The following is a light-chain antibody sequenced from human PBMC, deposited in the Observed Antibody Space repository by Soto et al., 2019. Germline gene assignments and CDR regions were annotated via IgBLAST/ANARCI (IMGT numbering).Light chain of an antibody. CDR2: GAS. J-gene: IGKJ3*01. CDR3: QQYNNWPPLIT. CDR1: QSVSSN. V-gene: IGKV3D-15*01. Sequence: EIVMTQSPATLSVSPGERATXXCRASQSVSSNLAWYQQKPGQAPRLLIYGASTRATGIPARFSGSGSGTEFTLTISSLQSEDFAVYYCQQYNNWPPLITFGPGTKVDIK.